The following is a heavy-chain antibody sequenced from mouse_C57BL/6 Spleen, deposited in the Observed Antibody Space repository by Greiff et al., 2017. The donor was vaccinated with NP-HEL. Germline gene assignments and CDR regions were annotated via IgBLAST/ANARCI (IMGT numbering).Heavy chain of an antibody. J-gene: IGHJ2*01. D-gene: IGHD2-2*01. CDR2: IYPGSGNT. V-gene: IGHV1-76*01. CDR1: GYTFTDYY. CDR3: ARDDYGYDEGVFDY. Sequence: QVQLQQSGAELVRPGASVKLSCKASGYTFTDYYINWVKQRPGQGLEWIARIYPGSGNTYYNEKFKGKATLTAEKSSSTAYMQLSSLTSEDSAVYFCARDDYGYDEGVFDYWGQGTTLTVSS.